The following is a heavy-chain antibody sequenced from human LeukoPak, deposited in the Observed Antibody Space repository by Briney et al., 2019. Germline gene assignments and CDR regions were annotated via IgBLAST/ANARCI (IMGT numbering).Heavy chain of an antibody. CDR1: GFTFSSYS. J-gene: IGHJ4*02. CDR3: AKEPPGSSWYTY. CDR2: ISSSSSYI. D-gene: IGHD6-13*01. V-gene: IGHV3-21*04. Sequence: PGGSLRLSCAASGFTFSSYSMNWVRQAPGKGLEWVSYISSSSSYIHYADSVKGRFTISRDNAKNTLYLQMNSLRAEDTAVYYCAKEPPGSSWYTYWGQGTLVTVSS.